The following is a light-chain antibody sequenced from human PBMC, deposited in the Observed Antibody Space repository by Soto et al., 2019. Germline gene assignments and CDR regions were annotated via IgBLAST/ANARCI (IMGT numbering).Light chain of an antibody. CDR2: GAS. V-gene: IGKV3-15*01. CDR1: QSVSSN. J-gene: IGKJ5*01. CDR3: QQYNNWPPIT. Sequence: EIVMTQSPATLSVSPGERATLSFRASQSVSSNLAWYPQKPGQAPRLLIYGASTMATGIPARFSGSRSGTEFTLSISSLQSEDFAVYYCQQYNNWPPITLGQGTRLEIK.